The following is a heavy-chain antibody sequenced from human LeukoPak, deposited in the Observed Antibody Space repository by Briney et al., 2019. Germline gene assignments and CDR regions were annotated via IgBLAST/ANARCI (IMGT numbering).Heavy chain of an antibody. D-gene: IGHD3-16*01. CDR1: GFTFSSYA. V-gene: IGHV3-23*01. CDR2: ISGSGGST. CDR3: AKGLGGGNWFDP. Sequence: PGGSLTLSCAASGFTFSSYAMSGVRQAPGKGLEWVSAISGSGGSTYYADSVKGRFTISRDNSKNTLYLQMNSLRAEDTAVYYCAKGLGGGNWFDPWGQGTLVTVSS. J-gene: IGHJ5*02.